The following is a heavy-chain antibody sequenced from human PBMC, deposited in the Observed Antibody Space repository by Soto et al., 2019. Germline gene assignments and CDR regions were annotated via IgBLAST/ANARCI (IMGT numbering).Heavy chain of an antibody. J-gene: IGHJ4*02. CDR2: ISGSGGST. CDR3: AKDLGRIQLWLGLDY. Sequence: EVQLLESGGGLVQPGGSLRLSCAASGFTFSSYAMSWVRQAPGKGLEWVSAISGSGGSTYYADSVKGRFTISRDNSNNTLYLQMNSLRAEDTAVYYCAKDLGRIQLWLGLDYWGQGTLVTASS. CDR1: GFTFSSYA. D-gene: IGHD5-18*01. V-gene: IGHV3-23*01.